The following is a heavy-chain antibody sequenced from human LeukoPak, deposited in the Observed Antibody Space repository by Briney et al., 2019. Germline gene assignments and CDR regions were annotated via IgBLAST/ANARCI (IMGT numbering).Heavy chain of an antibody. Sequence: HPGGTLRLSCAASGFTFSSHGMSWVRQAPGKGLEWVSTISGSGDYTYYADSVKGRFTISRDNSKNTLYLQMNSLRAEDTAIYYCAKVTYGSGTYGAFDYWGQGTLVTVSS. V-gene: IGHV3-23*01. CDR3: AKVTYGSGTYGAFDY. CDR2: ISGSGDYT. D-gene: IGHD3-10*01. J-gene: IGHJ4*02. CDR1: GFTFSSHG.